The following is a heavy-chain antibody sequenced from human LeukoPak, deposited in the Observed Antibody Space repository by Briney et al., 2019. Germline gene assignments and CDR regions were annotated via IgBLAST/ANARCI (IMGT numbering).Heavy chain of an antibody. CDR2: ISYDVTNK. CDR3: ATPREGDSRDFDY. Sequence: PGGSLRLSCAASEFTFSNYAMYWVRQAPGKGLEWVAFISYDVTNKDYADSVKGRFTISRDNSKNTLYLQMNSLRAEYTAVYYCATPREGDSRDFDYWGQGTLVTVSS. D-gene: IGHD5-18*01. J-gene: IGHJ4*02. V-gene: IGHV3-30-3*01. CDR1: EFTFSNYA.